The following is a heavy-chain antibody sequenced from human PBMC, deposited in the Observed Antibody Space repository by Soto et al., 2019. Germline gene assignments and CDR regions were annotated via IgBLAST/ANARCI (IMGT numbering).Heavy chain of an antibody. CDR3: ARARLRAVYAFDI. D-gene: IGHD5-12*01. V-gene: IGHV4-31*03. J-gene: IGHJ3*02. CDR2: IYYSGST. Sequence: QVKLQESDAGLVKASQTLSLTCTVSGGSVSSGAYSWNWIRQRPGKSLEWIGYIYYSGSTYYSLSLKSRLSISLVTSKNQFSLRLSSVTAADTAMYYCARARLRAVYAFDIWGQETMVTVSS. CDR1: GGSVSSGAYS.